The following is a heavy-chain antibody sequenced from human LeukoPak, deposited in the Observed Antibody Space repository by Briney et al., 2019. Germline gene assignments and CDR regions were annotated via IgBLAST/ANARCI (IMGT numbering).Heavy chain of an antibody. CDR3: ASRNCYYYLDV. CDR1: VGSISSSSYY. V-gene: IGHV4-39*01. CDR2: ICYSEST. Sequence: TSETLSLTCTVSVGSISSSSYYWGWIRQPPGRVLERIGSICYSESTHYNPALKSRDTISVDTSKNKFSLKLTSVRAPDTAVYYCASRNCYYYLDVWGKGTTVTVSS. J-gene: IGHJ6*03.